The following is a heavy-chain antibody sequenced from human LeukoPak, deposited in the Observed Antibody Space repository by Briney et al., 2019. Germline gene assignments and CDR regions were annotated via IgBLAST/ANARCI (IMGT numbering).Heavy chain of an antibody. V-gene: IGHV3-11*04. CDR2: ISNSGTAI. Sequence: GGSLRLSCAASGFTFSDYYMSWIRQAPGKGLEWVSSISNSGTAIYYADSVKGRFTISRDNAKNSLYLQMNSLGAGDTAVYYCARDGWIAARFVHYWGQGTLVTVSS. J-gene: IGHJ4*02. D-gene: IGHD6-6*01. CDR1: GFTFSDYY. CDR3: ARDGWIAARFVHY.